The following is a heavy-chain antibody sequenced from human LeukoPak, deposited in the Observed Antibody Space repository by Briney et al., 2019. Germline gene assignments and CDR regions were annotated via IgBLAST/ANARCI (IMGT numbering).Heavy chain of an antibody. CDR3: ASEVAGTHGFDY. D-gene: IGHD6-19*01. J-gene: IGHJ4*02. CDR2: ISSSSSYI. CDR1: GFTFSSYS. Sequence: GGSLRLSCAASGFTFSSYSMNWVRQAPGKGLEWVSSISSSSSYIYYADSVKGRFTISRDNAKNSLYLQMNSLRAEDTAVYYCASEVAGTHGFDYWGQGTLVTVSS. V-gene: IGHV3-21*01.